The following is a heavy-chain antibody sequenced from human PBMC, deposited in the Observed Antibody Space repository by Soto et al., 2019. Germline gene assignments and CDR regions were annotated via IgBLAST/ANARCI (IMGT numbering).Heavy chain of an antibody. CDR3: ARKDKSGYFNWFDP. D-gene: IGHD3-22*01. CDR2: IFPSDSDT. Sequence: ESLKISCRTSGYRFTSYWIAWVRQMPGKGLEWMGIIFPSDSDTRYSPSFQGQVTISADRSTSTVFLQWASLKASDTAVYFCARKDKSGYFNWFDPWGQGNLVTVSS. J-gene: IGHJ5*02. V-gene: IGHV5-51*01. CDR1: GYRFTSYW.